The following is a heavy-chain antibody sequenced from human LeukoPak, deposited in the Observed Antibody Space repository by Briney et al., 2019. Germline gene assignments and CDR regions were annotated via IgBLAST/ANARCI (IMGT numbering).Heavy chain of an antibody. CDR1: GFTFSSYA. Sequence: GRSLRLSCAASGFTFSSYAMHWVRQAPGKGLERVAVISYDGSNKYYADSVKGRFTISRDNSKNTLYLQLNSLRAEDTAVYYCARDGLRRAHCSSTSCYAGIFDYWGQGTLVTVSS. D-gene: IGHD2-2*01. CDR3: ARDGLRRAHCSSTSCYAGIFDY. CDR2: ISYDGSNK. V-gene: IGHV3-30*04. J-gene: IGHJ4*02.